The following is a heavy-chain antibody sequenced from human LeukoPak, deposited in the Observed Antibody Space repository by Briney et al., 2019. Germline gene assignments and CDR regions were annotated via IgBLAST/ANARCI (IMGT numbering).Heavy chain of an antibody. J-gene: IGHJ4*02. CDR1: GFTFSSYG. D-gene: IGHD1-26*01. Sequence: GGSLRLSCAASGFTFSSYGMHWVRQAPGKGLEWVSSISSSSSYIYYADSVKGRFTISRDNAKNSLYLQMNSLRAEDTAVYYCARDPPYSGSYYQIDYWGQGTLVTVSS. CDR3: ARDPPYSGSYYQIDY. CDR2: ISSSSSYI. V-gene: IGHV3-21*01.